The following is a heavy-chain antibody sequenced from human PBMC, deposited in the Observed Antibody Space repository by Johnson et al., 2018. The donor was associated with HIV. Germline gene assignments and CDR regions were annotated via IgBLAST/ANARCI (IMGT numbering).Heavy chain of an antibody. CDR1: GVTFSSYG. CDR3: ARELEFGDLRKNDAFDI. J-gene: IGHJ3*02. Sequence: QVQLVESGGGVVQPGGSLRISCAASGVTFSSYGMHWVRQAPGKGLEGVAVISYDGSNKYYADSVKGRFTISRDNSKNTLYLQMNSLRAEDTAVYYCARELEFGDLRKNDAFDIWGQGTMVTVSS. CDR2: ISYDGSNK. V-gene: IGHV3-30*19. D-gene: IGHD4-17*01.